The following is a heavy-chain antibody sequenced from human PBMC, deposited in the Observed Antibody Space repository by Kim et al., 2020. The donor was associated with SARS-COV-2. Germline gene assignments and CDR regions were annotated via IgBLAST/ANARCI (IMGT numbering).Heavy chain of an antibody. CDR3: ALKSPSQQRFTWYFDL. Sequence: GESLKISCKGSGYSFTSYWIGWVRQMPGKGLEWMGIIYPGDSDTRYSPSFQGQVTISADKSISTAYLQWSSLKASDTAMYYCALKSPSQQRFTWYFDLWGRGTLVTVSS. V-gene: IGHV5-51*01. J-gene: IGHJ2*01. CDR2: IYPGDSDT. D-gene: IGHD3-10*01. CDR1: GYSFTSYW.